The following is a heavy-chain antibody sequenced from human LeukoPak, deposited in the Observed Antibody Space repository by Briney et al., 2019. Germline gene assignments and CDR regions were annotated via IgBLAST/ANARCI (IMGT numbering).Heavy chain of an antibody. J-gene: IGHJ6*02. V-gene: IGHV4-39*07. CDR3: ARDKVQYYGSGSLTRSYYYYGMDV. CDR2: IYYNGGT. Sequence: SETLFLTCSVSGGSISKYSYYWGWIRQPSGKGLEWIGSIYYNGGTNYDPSLKSRVTISVDTSKNQFSLKLSSVTAADTAVYYCARDKVQYYGSGSLTRSYYYYGMDVWGQGTTVTVSS. CDR1: GGSISKYSYY. D-gene: IGHD3-10*01.